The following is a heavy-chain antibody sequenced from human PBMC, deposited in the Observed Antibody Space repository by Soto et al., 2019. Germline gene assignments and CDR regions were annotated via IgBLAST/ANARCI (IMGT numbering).Heavy chain of an antibody. D-gene: IGHD3-9*01. V-gene: IGHV4-34*01. J-gene: IGHJ2*01. CDR1: GGSFSGYY. CDR3: ARESHDILTGPPWVWYFDL. Sequence: QVQLQQWGAGPLRPLETLSLTCGVSGGSFSGYYWAWIRQSPGKGLEWIGEINDRGSINYNPSLKSRASISVDTSKNHYSLKLRSVPAAATAVYYCARESHDILTGPPWVWYFDLWGRGTLVTVSS. CDR2: INDRGSI.